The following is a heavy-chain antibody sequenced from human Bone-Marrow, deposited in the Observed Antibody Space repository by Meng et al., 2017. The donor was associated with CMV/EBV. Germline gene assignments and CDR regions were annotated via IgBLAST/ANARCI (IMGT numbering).Heavy chain of an antibody. CDR1: GGSISSSSYC. CDR2: IYYSGGT. J-gene: IGHJ5*02. Sequence: CTVAGGSISSSSYCWGWIRQPPGKGREWSGGIYYSGGTYYNPSLKSRVTISVDTSKNQFSLKLRTVTAADTAVYYCARLNRLSFDPWGQGTLVTVSS. CDR3: ARLNRLSFDP. V-gene: IGHV4-39*07.